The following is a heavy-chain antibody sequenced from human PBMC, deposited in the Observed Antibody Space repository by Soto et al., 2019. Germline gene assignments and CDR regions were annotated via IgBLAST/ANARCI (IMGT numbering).Heavy chain of an antibody. CDR1: GFTFSSYA. V-gene: IGHV3-30*04. CDR2: ISYDGSNK. Sequence: GGSLRLSCAASGFTFSSYAMHWVRQAPGKGLEWVAVISYDGSNKYYADSVKGRFTISRDNSKNTLYLQMNSLRAEDTAVYYCARARHCSSTSCYDAFDIWGQGTMVTVSS. D-gene: IGHD2-2*01. J-gene: IGHJ3*02. CDR3: ARARHCSSTSCYDAFDI.